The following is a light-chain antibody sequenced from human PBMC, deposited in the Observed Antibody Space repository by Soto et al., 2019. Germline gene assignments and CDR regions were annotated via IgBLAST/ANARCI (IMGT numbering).Light chain of an antibody. J-gene: IGKJ1*01. CDR2: AAS. CDR3: QQYGYSSWT. CDR1: QSVSSSY. Sequence: EIVLTQSPDTLSLSPGERATLSCRASQSVSSSYLAWYQQKPGQAPRLLIFAASSRATGIPDRFSGSGSGTDFTLTISRLEPGDFAVYYCQQYGYSSWTFGQGTKVDIK. V-gene: IGKV3-20*01.